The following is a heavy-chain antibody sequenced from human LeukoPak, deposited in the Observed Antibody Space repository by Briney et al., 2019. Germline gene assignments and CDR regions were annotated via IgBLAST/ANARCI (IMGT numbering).Heavy chain of an antibody. J-gene: IGHJ4*02. D-gene: IGHD1-1*01. CDR2: ISYDGSNK. Sequence: GRSLRLSCAASGFTFSSYAMHWVRQAPGKGLEWVAVISYDGSNKYYADSVKGRFTISRDNAKNSLYLQMNSLRLEDTAVYYCARSTAGFDFWGQGTLVTVSA. CDR3: ARSTAGFDF. V-gene: IGHV3-30-3*01. CDR1: GFTFSSYA.